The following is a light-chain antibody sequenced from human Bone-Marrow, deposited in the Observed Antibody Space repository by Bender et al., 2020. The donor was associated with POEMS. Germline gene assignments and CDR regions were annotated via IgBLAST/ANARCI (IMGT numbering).Light chain of an antibody. V-gene: IGLV2-18*01. CDR1: SSDVGGYNR. CDR2: EVT. CDR3: SSWDDSLSGWV. J-gene: IGLJ3*02. Sequence: QSALTQPASVSGSPGQSITISCTGTSSDVGGYNRVSWYRQPPGTAPRLMIYEVTYRPSGVPARFSGSKSGTSASLAISDIQSEDEGDYYCSSWDDSLSGWVFGGGTKLTVL.